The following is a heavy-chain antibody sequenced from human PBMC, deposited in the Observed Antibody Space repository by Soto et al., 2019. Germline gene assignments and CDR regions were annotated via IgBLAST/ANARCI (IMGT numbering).Heavy chain of an antibody. J-gene: IGHJ3*02. CDR1: GGSISSYY. CDR2: IYYSGST. D-gene: IGHD3-9*01. CDR3: AKGDWSXFDWLSRDHDAFDI. V-gene: IGHV4-59*08. Sequence: SETLSLTCTVSGGSISSYYWSWIRQPPGKGLEWIGYIYYSGSTNYNPSLKSRVTISVDTSKNQFSLKLSSVTAADTAVYYCAKGDWSXFDWLSRDHDAFDIWGQGTMVTVSS.